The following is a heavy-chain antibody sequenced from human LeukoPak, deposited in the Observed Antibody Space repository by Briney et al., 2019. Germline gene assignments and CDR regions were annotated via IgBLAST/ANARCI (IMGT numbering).Heavy chain of an antibody. CDR2: INPNSGGT. J-gene: IGHJ4*02. D-gene: IGHD5-24*01. Sequence: ASVKVSCKASGYTFTGYYMHWVRQAPGQGLEWMGWINPNSGGTNYAQKFQGRVTMTRDTSISTAYMELSRLRSDDTAVYYCARDGVEMATIGDYWGQGTLVTVSS. CDR1: GYTFTGYY. CDR3: ARDGVEMATIGDY. V-gene: IGHV1-2*02.